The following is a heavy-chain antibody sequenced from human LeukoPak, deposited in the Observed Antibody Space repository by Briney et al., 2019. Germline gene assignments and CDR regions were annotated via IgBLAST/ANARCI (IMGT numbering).Heavy chain of an antibody. J-gene: IGHJ6*02. V-gene: IGHV1-2*02. Sequence: ASVKVSCKASGYTFTGYYMHWVRQAPGQGLEWMGWINPNSGGTNYAQKFQGRVTMTEDTSTDTAYMELSSLRSEDTAVYYCATDTVASPGYYYGMDVWGQGTTVTVSS. D-gene: IGHD2-15*01. CDR2: INPNSGGT. CDR1: GYTFTGYY. CDR3: ATDTVASPGYYYGMDV.